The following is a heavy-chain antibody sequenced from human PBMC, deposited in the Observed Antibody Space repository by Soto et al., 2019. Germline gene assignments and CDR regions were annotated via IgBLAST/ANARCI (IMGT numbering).Heavy chain of an antibody. CDR3: ASHKEGAPGMAAAGLYFQP. Sequence: QVQLQESGPGLVKPSETLSLTCTVSGGSISSYYWSWIRQPPGKGLEWIGYIYYSGSTNYNPSLXLRVTLSEATXXHXSXXQLSSVTAADTAVYYCASHKEGAPGMAAAGLYFQPWGQGTLVTVSS. V-gene: IGHV4-59*08. CDR2: IYYSGST. J-gene: IGHJ1*01. D-gene: IGHD6-13*01. CDR1: GGSISSYY.